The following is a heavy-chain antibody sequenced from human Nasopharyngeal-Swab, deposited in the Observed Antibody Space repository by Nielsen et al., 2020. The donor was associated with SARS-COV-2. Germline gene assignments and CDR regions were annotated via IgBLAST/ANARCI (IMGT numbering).Heavy chain of an antibody. Sequence: WVRQAPGQRLEWMGWINAGNGNTKYSQKFQGRVTITRDTSASTAYMELSSLRSEDTAVYYCARGFLRSSSGWYSRYDAFDIWGQGTMVTVSS. J-gene: IGHJ3*02. D-gene: IGHD6-13*01. V-gene: IGHV1-3*01. CDR3: ARGFLRSSSGWYSRYDAFDI. CDR2: INAGNGNT.